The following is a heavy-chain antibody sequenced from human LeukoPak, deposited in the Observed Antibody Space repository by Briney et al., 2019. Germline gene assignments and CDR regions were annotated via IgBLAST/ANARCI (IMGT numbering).Heavy chain of an antibody. D-gene: IGHD6-13*01. Sequence: GGSLRLSCAASGFTFSDYGMTWVRQAPGKGLECVSAVSYNDGNRTYYADSVKGRFTISRDNSRNTVYLQMNSLRVEDTAVYYCAGRGIAHSWGQGTLVTVSS. V-gene: IGHV3-23*01. CDR1: GFTFSDYG. CDR3: AGRGIAHS. CDR2: VSYNDGNRT. J-gene: IGHJ5*02.